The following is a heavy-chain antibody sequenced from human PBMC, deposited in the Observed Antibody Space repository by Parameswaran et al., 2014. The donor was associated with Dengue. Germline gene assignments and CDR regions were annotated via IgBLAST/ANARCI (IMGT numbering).Heavy chain of an antibody. CDR2: INQDGSDK. CDR3: VKGHWFVEP. V-gene: IGHV3-7*01. D-gene: IGHD3-10*01. Sequence: VRQAPGKGLEWVAHINQDGSDKFYVDSVKGRFTISRDNAENSLYLQMDSLRAEDTAVYYCVKGHWFVEPWAQGAQVTVSS. J-gene: IGHJ5*02.